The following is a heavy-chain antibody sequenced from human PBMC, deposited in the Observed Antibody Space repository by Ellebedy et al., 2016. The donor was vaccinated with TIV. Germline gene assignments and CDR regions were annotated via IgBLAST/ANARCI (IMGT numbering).Heavy chain of an antibody. J-gene: IGHJ4*02. Sequence: MPSETLSLTCTVSGASISSYYWRWIRQPPGKGLEWIGYIYYSGSTNYNPSLKSRVTISVDTSKNQFSLKLSSVTAADTAVYYCARGTSRYCSSTSCYNFDYWGQGTLVTVSS. V-gene: IGHV4-59*01. CDR1: GASISSYY. CDR3: ARGTSRYCSSTSCYNFDY. D-gene: IGHD2-2*02. CDR2: IYYSGST.